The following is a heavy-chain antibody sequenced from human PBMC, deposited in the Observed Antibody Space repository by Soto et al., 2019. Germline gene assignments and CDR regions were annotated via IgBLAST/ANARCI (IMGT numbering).Heavy chain of an antibody. CDR2: IYYSGST. J-gene: IGHJ6*03. Sequence: SETLSLTCTVSGGSISSYYWSWIRQPPGKGLEWIGYIYYSGSTNYNPSLKSRVTISVDTSKNQFSLKLSSVTAADTAVYYCAREMGYCSGGSCYRSIYMDVWGKGTTVTVSS. V-gene: IGHV4-59*01. CDR1: GGSISSYY. CDR3: AREMGYCSGGSCYRSIYMDV. D-gene: IGHD2-15*01.